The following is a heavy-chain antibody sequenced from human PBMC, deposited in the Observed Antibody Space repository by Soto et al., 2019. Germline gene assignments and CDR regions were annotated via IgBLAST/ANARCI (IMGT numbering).Heavy chain of an antibody. CDR2: INHSGST. CDR1: GGSFSGYY. J-gene: IGHJ4*02. Sequence: TLSLTCAVYGGSFSGYYWSWIRQPPGKGLEWIGEINHSGSTNYNPSLKSRVTISVDTSKNQFSLKLSSVTAADTAVYYCARVGIWGSYRPLMKYWGQGTLVTVSS. D-gene: IGHD3-16*02. CDR3: ARVGIWGSYRPLMKY. V-gene: IGHV4-34*01.